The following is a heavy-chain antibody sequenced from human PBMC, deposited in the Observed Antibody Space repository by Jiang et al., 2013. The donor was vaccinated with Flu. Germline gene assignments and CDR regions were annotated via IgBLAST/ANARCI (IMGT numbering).Heavy chain of an antibody. D-gene: IGHD6-19*01. Sequence: YGISWVRQAPGQGLEWMGWISAYNGNTNYAQKLQGRVTMTTDTSTSTAYMELRSLRSDDTAVYYCARDPDGSSVDYWGQGTLVTVSS. CDR1: YG. CDR3: ARDPDGSSVDY. V-gene: IGHV1-18*01. J-gene: IGHJ4*02. CDR2: ISAYNGNT.